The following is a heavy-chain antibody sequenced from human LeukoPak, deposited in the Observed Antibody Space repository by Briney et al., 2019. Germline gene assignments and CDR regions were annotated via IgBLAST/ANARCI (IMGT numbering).Heavy chain of an antibody. V-gene: IGHV5-51*01. CDR3: ARQMRDCSGGTCYSRGFEY. Sequence: GESLKISCKGSGYSFTSYWIGWVRQMPGKGLEWMGIIYPDGSDTRYSPSFQGQVTMSADKSINTAYLQWSRLKTSDTGIYYCARQMRDCSGGTCYSRGFEYWGQGTQVIVSS. J-gene: IGHJ4*02. CDR2: IYPDGSDT. D-gene: IGHD2-15*01. CDR1: GYSFTSYW.